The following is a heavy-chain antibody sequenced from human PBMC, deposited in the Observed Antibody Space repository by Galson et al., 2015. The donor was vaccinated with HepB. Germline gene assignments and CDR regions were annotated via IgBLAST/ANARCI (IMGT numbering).Heavy chain of an antibody. V-gene: IGHV5-10-1*01. Sequence: QSGAEVKRPGESLRISCKGSGYSFSSYWITWVRQMPGKGLEWMGRIDPGDSYTNYSPSFQGHVTISADKSISTAYLQWSSLKASDTAMYYWATNPLRFLEGLDVWAQGTTVIVSS. J-gene: IGHJ6*02. CDR3: ATNPLRFLEGLDV. CDR2: IDPGDSYT. D-gene: IGHD3-3*01. CDR1: GYSFSSYW.